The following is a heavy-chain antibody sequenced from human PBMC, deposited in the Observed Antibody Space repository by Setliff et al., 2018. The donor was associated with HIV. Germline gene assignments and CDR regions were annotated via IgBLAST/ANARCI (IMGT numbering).Heavy chain of an antibody. V-gene: IGHV4-61*03. D-gene: IGHD1-1*01. CDR3: AQLGMVDDFDY. J-gene: IGHJ4*02. Sequence: SETLSLTCTVSGDSVSSRSYYWSWIRQPPGKGLEWIGYIYYSGSTNYNPSLKSQVTISVDTSKNHFSLKLRSVTAADTAVYYCAQLGMVDDFDYWGQGTLVTVSS. CDR1: GDSVSSRSYY. CDR2: IYYSGST.